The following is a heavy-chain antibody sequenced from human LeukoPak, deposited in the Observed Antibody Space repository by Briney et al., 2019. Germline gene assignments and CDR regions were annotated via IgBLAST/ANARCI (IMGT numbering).Heavy chain of an antibody. J-gene: IGHJ4*02. CDR2: IYSDNT. D-gene: IGHD2-15*01. V-gene: IGHV3-53*01. CDR1: GFTVSSNS. CDR3: ARGFKYCSGGSCLGFDY. Sequence: GGSLRLSCTVSGFTVSSNSMSWVRQAPGKGLEWVSFIYSDNTHYSDSVKGRFTISRDNSKNTLYLQTNSLRAEDTAVYYCARGFKYCSGGSCLGFDYWGQGTLVTVSS.